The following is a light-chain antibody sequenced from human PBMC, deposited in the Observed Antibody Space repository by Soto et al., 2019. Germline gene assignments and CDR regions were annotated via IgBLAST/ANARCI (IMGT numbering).Light chain of an antibody. V-gene: IGLV2-14*01. CDR3: SSYVNYNTFVI. CDR1: SSDVGGYNY. J-gene: IGLJ2*01. Sequence: QSALTQPASVSGSPGQSITISCTGTSSDVGGYNYVSWYQQHPGKAPKVIITEVSNRPSGVSNRFSGSKSGNTASLTISGLQAEDEADYYCSSYVNYNTFVIFGGGTKLTVL. CDR2: EVS.